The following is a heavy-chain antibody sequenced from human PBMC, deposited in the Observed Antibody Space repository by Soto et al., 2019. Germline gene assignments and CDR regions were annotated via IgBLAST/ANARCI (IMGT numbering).Heavy chain of an antibody. CDR1: GFTFSSYA. J-gene: IGHJ2*01. D-gene: IGHD2-8*01. Sequence: QVQLVESGGGVVQPGRSLRLSCAASGFTFSSYAMHWVRQAPGKGLEWVAVISYDGSNKYYADSVKGRFTISRDNSKNTLYLQMNSLRAEDTAVYYCARDRMGLWGRGTLVTVSS. CDR2: ISYDGSNK. CDR3: ARDRMGL. V-gene: IGHV3-30-3*01.